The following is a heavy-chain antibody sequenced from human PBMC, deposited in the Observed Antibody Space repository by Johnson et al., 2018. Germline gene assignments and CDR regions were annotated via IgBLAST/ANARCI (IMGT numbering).Heavy chain of an antibody. CDR1: GFTFSRYW. Sequence: VQLVESGGGLVQPGGSLGLSCAASGFTFSRYWMSWVRQAPGKGLEWVANRTQDGSEKYYVDSVKGRFTISRDNAKSSLYLQMNSLRAEDTAVYYCARDGDYNYGMDVWGQGTTVTVSS. CDR2: RTQDGSEK. J-gene: IGHJ6*02. V-gene: IGHV3-7*03. D-gene: IGHD4-17*01. CDR3: ARDGDYNYGMDV.